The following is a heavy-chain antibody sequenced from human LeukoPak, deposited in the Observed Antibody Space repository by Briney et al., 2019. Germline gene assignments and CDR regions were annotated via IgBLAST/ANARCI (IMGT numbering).Heavy chain of an antibody. J-gene: IGHJ4*02. D-gene: IGHD3-22*01. V-gene: IGHV3-23*01. CDR3: AKDVLMHYYDSSGYCLGFDY. Sequence: QTGGSLRLSCAASGFTFSSYAMSWVRQAPGKGLEWVSAISGSGGSTYYADSVKGRFTISRDNPKNTLYLQMNSLRAEDTAVYYCAKDVLMHYYDSSGYCLGFDYWGQGTLVTVSS. CDR1: GFTFSSYA. CDR2: ISGSGGST.